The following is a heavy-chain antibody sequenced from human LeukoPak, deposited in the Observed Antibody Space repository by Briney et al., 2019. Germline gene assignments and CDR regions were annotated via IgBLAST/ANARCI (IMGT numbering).Heavy chain of an antibody. D-gene: IGHD3-10*01. Sequence: ASVKVSCKASGYDFTSYAMHWVRQAPGQRLEWMGWINAGNGNTKYSQKFQDRVTVTRDTSTSTAYMELSSLRSEDTAVYYCARGLLVGGSGSEHDYWGQGTLVTVSS. CDR3: ARGLLVGGSGSEHDY. V-gene: IGHV1-3*01. J-gene: IGHJ4*02. CDR1: GYDFTSYA. CDR2: INAGNGNT.